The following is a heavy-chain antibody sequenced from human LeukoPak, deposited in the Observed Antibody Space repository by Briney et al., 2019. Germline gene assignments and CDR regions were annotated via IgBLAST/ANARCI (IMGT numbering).Heavy chain of an antibody. CDR1: GFTFSSYG. V-gene: IGHV3-30*02. J-gene: IGHJ4*02. CDR2: IRYDGSNK. D-gene: IGHD6-13*01. CDR3: AKSRYSSSWYLVDY. Sequence: GGSLRLSCAASGFTFSSYGMHWVRQAPGKGLEWVAFIRYDGSNKYYVDSVKGRFTISRDNSKNTLYLQMNSLRAEDTAVYYCAKSRYSSSWYLVDYWGQGTLVTVSS.